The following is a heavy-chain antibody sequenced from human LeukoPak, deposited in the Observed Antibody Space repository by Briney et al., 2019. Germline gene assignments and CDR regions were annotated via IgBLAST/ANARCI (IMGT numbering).Heavy chain of an antibody. D-gene: IGHD4-11*01. J-gene: IGHJ1*01. CDR3: ARTTRVTPDGRAEYFED. CDR2: RCDDGRD. Sequence: SETLSLTCTVSGVSIGTSRWSWIRQSPGRGLEWVGYRCDDGRDLYNPSLRSRVSRVTISVDASEKQFSLSLRSVTAADTAMYYCARTTRVTPDGRAEYFEDWGQGTLVIVSS. V-gene: IGHV4-59*03. CDR1: GVSIGTSR.